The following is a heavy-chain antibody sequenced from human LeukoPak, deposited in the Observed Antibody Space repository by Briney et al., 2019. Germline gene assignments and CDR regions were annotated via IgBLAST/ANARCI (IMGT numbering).Heavy chain of an antibody. CDR3: AQIRPSTYYDSSGSFDY. CDR2: IYYSRST. V-gene: IGHV4-59*08. Sequence: SETLSLTCTVSGGPISSYYWSWIRQPPGKGLEWIGYIYYSRSTNYNSSLKSRVTISVDTSKNQFSLKLNSVTAADTAVYFCAQIRPSTYYDSSGSFDYWGQGTLVTVSS. D-gene: IGHD3-22*01. CDR1: GGPISSYY. J-gene: IGHJ4*02.